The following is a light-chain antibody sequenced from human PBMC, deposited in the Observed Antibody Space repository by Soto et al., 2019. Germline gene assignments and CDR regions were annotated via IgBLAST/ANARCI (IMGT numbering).Light chain of an antibody. CDR1: SSDVGAYNY. CDR3: SSYAGSSWV. CDR2: DVS. J-gene: IGLJ3*02. Sequence: QSALTQPPSASGSPGQSVTISYTGTSSDVGAYNYVSWYHQHPGKAPKLMIYDVSKRPSGVPYRFSGSKSGNAASLTVSGLQGEDEADYYCSSYAGSSWVFGGGTKLTVL. V-gene: IGLV2-8*01.